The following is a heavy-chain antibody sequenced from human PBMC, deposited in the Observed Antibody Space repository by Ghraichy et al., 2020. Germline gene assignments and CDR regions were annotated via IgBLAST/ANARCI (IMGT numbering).Heavy chain of an antibody. J-gene: IGHJ4*02. CDR2: VNPDSGVT. V-gene: IGHV1-2*06. Sequence: ASVKVSCMAFEYTFTAFYIHWVRQAPGQGLEWMGRVNPDSGVTNFAQKFQGRVTMTRDTSISTAYMELSRLRSDDTAVYYCARDTDRGRGYGSGTSCYTLPDYWGQGALVTVSS. CDR1: EYTFTAFY. CDR3: ARDTDRGRGYGSGTSCYTLPDY. D-gene: IGHD2-15*01.